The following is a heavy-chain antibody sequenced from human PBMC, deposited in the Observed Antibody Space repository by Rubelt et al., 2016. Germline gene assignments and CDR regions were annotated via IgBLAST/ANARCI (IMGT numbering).Heavy chain of an antibody. D-gene: IGHD6-13*01. CDR3: GTFQDATAGTYWFDP. CDR2: IYPGDSDT. V-gene: IGHV5-51*01. J-gene: IGHJ5*02. CDR1: GYSFTSYW. Sequence: EVQLVQSGAEVKKPGESLKISCKGSGYSFTSYWIGWVRQMPGKGLEWMGIIYPGDSDTRYSPSFQGQVPIPAVKAVSTAYPQWGSLKASDTAMYYWGTFQDATAGTYWFDPRGQGTLVTVSS.